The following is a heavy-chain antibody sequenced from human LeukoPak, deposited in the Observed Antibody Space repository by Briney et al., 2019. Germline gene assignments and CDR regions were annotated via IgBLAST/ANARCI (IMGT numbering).Heavy chain of an antibody. J-gene: IGHJ4*02. CDR1: GFIFSTYS. CDR2: ISRNSRYI. CDR3: ARVAEAAAFDS. Sequence: GGSLRLSCAASGFIFSTYSMNWVRQAPGKGLEWVSSISRNSRYIYYADSMRGRFTISRDNAKNSLYLQMNSLKPEDTAVYYCARVAEAAAFDSWGQGTLVTVSS. V-gene: IGHV3-21*06. D-gene: IGHD6-13*01.